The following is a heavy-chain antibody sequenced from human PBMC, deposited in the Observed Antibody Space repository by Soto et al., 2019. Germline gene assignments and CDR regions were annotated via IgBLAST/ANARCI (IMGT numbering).Heavy chain of an antibody. V-gene: IGHV4-61*05. CDR1: GGSISSSSYY. Sequence: SETLSLTCTVSGGSISSSSYYWGWIRQPPGKGLEWIGYIYYSGSTNYNPSLKSRVTISVDTSKNQFSLKLSSVTAADTAVYYCARGYVDTAMTFDYWGQGTLVTVSS. CDR2: IYYSGST. CDR3: ARGYVDTAMTFDY. D-gene: IGHD5-18*01. J-gene: IGHJ4*02.